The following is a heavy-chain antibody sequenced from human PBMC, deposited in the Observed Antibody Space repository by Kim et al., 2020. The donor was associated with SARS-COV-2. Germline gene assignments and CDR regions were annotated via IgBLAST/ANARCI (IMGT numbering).Heavy chain of an antibody. J-gene: IGHJ6*02. CDR2: RYI. CDR3: ARDPYGMDV. Sequence: RYIYYADAGKGRLTITRDNAKNSLYLQMNSRRAEDTAVYYCARDPYGMDVWGQGTTVTVSS. V-gene: IGHV3-21*01.